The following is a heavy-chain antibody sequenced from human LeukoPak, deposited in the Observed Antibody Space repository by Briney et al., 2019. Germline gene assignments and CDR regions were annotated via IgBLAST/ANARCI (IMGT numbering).Heavy chain of an antibody. CDR1: GYTFTGYY. J-gene: IGHJ4*02. CDR2: INLNSGGT. CDR3: ARGPTRYYFDY. V-gene: IGHV1-2*02. Sequence: ASVKVSCKASGYTFTGYYMHWVRQAPGQGLEWMGWINLNSGGTNYAQNFQGRVTMTRDTSISTAYMELSRLRSDDTAVYYCARGPTRYYFDYWGQGTLVTVSS.